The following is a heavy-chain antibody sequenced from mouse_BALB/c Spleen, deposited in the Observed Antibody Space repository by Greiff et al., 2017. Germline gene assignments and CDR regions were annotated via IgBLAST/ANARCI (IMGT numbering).Heavy chain of an antibody. CDR1: GFTFSSYG. V-gene: IGHV5-6-3*01. J-gene: IGHJ1*01. Sequence: EVQRVESGGGLVQPGGSLKLSCAASGFTFSSYGMSWVRQTPDKRLELVATINSNGGSTYYPDSVKGRFTISRDNAKNTLYLQMSSLKSEDTAMYYCARDGRTFDVWGAGTTVTVSS. CDR3: ARDGRTFDV. CDR2: INSNGGST.